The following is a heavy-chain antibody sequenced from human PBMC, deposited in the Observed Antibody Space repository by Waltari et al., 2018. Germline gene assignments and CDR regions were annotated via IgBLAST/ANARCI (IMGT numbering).Heavy chain of an antibody. CDR2: ISYDGSNK. D-gene: IGHD3-16*02. Sequence: QVQLVESGGGVVQPGRSLRLPCAASGFPFSSYGMHWVRQAPGKGLEWVAVISYDGSNKYYADSVKGRFTISRDNSKNTLYLQMNSLRAEDTAVYYCAKAISYRDVFDYWGQGTLVTVSS. J-gene: IGHJ4*02. V-gene: IGHV3-30*18. CDR3: AKAISYRDVFDY. CDR1: GFPFSSYG.